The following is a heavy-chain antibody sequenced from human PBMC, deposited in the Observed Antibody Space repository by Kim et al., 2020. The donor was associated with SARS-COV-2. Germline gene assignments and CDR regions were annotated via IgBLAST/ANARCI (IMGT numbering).Heavy chain of an antibody. Sequence: GPFTISRDHSKNTLYLQMNSLRAEDTAVYYCAKGRERITMVRGVEYYFDYWGQGTLVTVSS. J-gene: IGHJ4*02. D-gene: IGHD3-10*01. CDR3: AKGRERITMVRGVEYYFDY. V-gene: IGHV3-23*01.